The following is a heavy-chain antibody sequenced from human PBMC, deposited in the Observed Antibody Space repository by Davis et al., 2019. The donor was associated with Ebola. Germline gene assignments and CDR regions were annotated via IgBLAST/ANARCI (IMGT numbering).Heavy chain of an antibody. Sequence: PGGSLRLSCTVPGGPISSYYWSWIRQPPGKGLEWIGYIYYSGSTNYNPSLKSRVTISVDTSKNQFSLKLRSVTAADTAVYYCARHWRYSYGYEVQQFDYWGQGTLVTVSS. CDR2: IYYSGST. CDR1: GGPISSYY. J-gene: IGHJ4*02. D-gene: IGHD5-18*01. CDR3: ARHWRYSYGYEVQQFDY. V-gene: IGHV4-59*08.